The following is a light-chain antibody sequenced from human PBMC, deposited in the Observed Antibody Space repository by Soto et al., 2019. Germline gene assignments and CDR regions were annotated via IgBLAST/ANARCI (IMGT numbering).Light chain of an antibody. CDR3: QQSGRP. V-gene: IGKV3-20*01. Sequence: EIVMTQSPDTLSVSPGERATLSCRASQSLTSDYLAWYQQKPGQTPRLLIHGASSRATGIPDRFSGSGSGTDFTLTISRLEPEDSAVYYCQQSGRPFGQGTKVDIK. CDR1: QSLTSDY. J-gene: IGKJ1*01. CDR2: GAS.